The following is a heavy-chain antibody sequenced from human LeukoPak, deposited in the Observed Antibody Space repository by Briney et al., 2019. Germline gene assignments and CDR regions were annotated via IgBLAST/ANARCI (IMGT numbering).Heavy chain of an antibody. CDR2: IMQDGSEK. CDR1: GFTFSTYW. CDR3: AREVYSSSRPADAFDI. D-gene: IGHD6-13*01. J-gene: IGHJ3*02. Sequence: GSLRLSCLGSGFTFSTYWMSWVRQAPGKGLEWVANIMQDGSEKNYVDSVKGRFTISRDNARNSLYLRMSSLGAEDTAVYYCAREVYSSSRPADAFDIWGQGTVVTVSS. V-gene: IGHV3-7*01.